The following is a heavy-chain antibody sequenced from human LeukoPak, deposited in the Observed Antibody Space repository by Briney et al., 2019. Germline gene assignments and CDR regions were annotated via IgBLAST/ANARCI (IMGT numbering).Heavy chain of an antibody. V-gene: IGHV4-59*01. CDR1: DGSISTYY. J-gene: IGHJ4*02. Sequence: SETLSPTCTVSDGSISTYYWSWIRQPPGKGLEWIGYIYYTGSTNYNPSLKSRVTISVDTSKNQFSLKLSSVTAADTAMYYCARASSGYSLFDYWGQGTLVTVSS. CDR2: IYYTGST. D-gene: IGHD3-22*01. CDR3: ARASSGYSLFDY.